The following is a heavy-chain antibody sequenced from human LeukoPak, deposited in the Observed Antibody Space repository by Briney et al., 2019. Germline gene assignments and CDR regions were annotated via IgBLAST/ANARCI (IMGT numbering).Heavy chain of an antibody. V-gene: IGHV1-69*04. CDR2: IIPILGIA. J-gene: IGHJ4*02. CDR3: ASSSVVGRTYYDFWSGYYGFDY. D-gene: IGHD3-3*01. Sequence: GASVKVSCKASGGTFSSYAISWVRQAPGQGLEWMGRIIPILGIANYAQKFQGRVTITADKSTSTAYMELSSLRSEDTAVYYCASSSVVGRTYYDFWSGYYGFDYWGQGTLVTVSS. CDR1: GGTFSSYA.